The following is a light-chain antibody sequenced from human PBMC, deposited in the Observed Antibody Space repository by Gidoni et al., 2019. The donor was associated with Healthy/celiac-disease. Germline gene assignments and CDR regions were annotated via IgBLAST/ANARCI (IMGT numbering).Light chain of an antibody. Sequence: EIVLTQSPATLSLSPGERATLSCRASQSVSSYLAWYQQKPGQAPRLLRYDASNRATGIPARFSGSGSGTDFTLTISSLEPEDFAVYYCQQRSNWPPRVTFXQXTRLEIK. J-gene: IGKJ5*01. CDR2: DAS. CDR3: QQRSNWPPRVT. V-gene: IGKV3-11*01. CDR1: QSVSSY.